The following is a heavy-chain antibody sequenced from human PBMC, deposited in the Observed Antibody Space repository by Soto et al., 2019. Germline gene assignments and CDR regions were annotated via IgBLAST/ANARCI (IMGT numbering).Heavy chain of an antibody. Sequence: GASVKVSCKASGFTFTSSAVQWVRQARGQRLEWIGWIVVGSGNTNYAQKFQERVTITRDMSTSTAYMELSSLRSEDTAMYYCARGPTTEKVDSWGQGILVTVSS. CDR2: IVVGSGNT. V-gene: IGHV1-58*01. J-gene: IGHJ4*02. CDR1: GFTFTSSA. CDR3: ARGPTTEKVDS.